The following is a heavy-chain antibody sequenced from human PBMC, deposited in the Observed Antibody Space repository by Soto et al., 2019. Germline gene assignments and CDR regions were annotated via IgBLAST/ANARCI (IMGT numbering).Heavy chain of an antibody. J-gene: IGHJ5*02. CDR1: GASVTRDGNC. D-gene: IGHD2-15*01. V-gene: IGHV4-30-2*01. Sequence: SETLSLTCSVSGASVTRDGNCWTWIRQPPGKGLEFVASIYHGGSTFYNPSLRSRVTISLDRSKNQFSLKLTSVTAADTAVYYCARRGVVAATRWFDPWGQGTLVTVSS. CDR2: IYHGGST. CDR3: ARRGVVAATRWFDP.